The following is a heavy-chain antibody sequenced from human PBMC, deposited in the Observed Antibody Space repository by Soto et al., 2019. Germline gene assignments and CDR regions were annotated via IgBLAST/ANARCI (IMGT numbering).Heavy chain of an antibody. Sequence: ASVKVSCKASGYTFTSYGISWVRQAPGQGLEWMGGIIPIFGTANYAQKFQGRVTITADKSTSTAYMELSSLRSEDTAVYYCARVPPSRYSGSYADYWGQGTLVTVSS. CDR3: ARVPPSRYSGSYADY. D-gene: IGHD1-26*01. J-gene: IGHJ4*02. CDR2: IIPIFGTA. V-gene: IGHV1-69*06. CDR1: GYTFTSYG.